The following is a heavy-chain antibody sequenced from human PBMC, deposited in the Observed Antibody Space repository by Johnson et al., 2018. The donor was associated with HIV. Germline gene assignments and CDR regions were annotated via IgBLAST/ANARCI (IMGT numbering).Heavy chain of an antibody. V-gene: IGHV3-30*18. CDR3: AKDDRELDAFDI. CDR1: GFTVSSNY. D-gene: IGHD1-26*01. J-gene: IGHJ3*02. CDR2: ISYDGSNK. Sequence: QMLLVESGGGLVQPGGSLRLSCAASGFTVSSNYMSWVRQAPGKGLEWMAIISYDGSNKNYADSVKGRFTISRDNSKNTLYLQMNSLRAEDTAVYYCAKDDRELDAFDIWGQGTMVTVSS.